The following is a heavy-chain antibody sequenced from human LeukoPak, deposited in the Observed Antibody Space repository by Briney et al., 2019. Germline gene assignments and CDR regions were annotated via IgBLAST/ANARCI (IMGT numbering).Heavy chain of an antibody. CDR1: GFTFDDYA. Sequence: PGRSLRLSCAASGFTFDDYAMHWVRQAPGKGLEGVSGISWNSGSIGYVDSVKGRFTISRDNAKNSLYLQMNSLRAEDTALYYCAKESRVGAFDIWGQGTMVTVSS. CDR2: ISWNSGSI. D-gene: IGHD2-21*02. J-gene: IGHJ3*02. CDR3: AKESRVGAFDI. V-gene: IGHV3-9*01.